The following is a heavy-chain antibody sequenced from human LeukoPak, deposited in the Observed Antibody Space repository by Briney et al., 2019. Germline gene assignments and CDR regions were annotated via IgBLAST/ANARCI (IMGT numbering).Heavy chain of an antibody. D-gene: IGHD2-2*01. CDR2: ISSSSSYI. CDR1: GFTFSSYS. V-gene: IGHV3-21*01. Sequence: KPGGSLRLSCAASGFTFSSYSMIWVRQAPGKGLEWVSSISSSSSYIYYADSVKGRFTISRDNAKNSLYLQMNSLRAEDTAVYYCARDQGGVVVPAAITLNWFDPWGQGTLVTVSS. CDR3: ARDQGGVVVPAAITLNWFDP. J-gene: IGHJ5*02.